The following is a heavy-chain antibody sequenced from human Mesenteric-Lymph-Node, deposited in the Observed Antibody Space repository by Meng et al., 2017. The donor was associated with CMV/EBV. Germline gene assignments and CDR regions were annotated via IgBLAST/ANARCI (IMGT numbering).Heavy chain of an antibody. D-gene: IGHD5-18*01. J-gene: IGHJ2*01. CDR3: AAGQTDTAMVTDFDL. CDR2: IVVGSGNT. CDR1: GFTFTSSA. Sequence: SVKVSCKASGFTFTSSAVQWVRQARGQRLEWIGWIVVGSGNTNYAQKFQERVTITRDMSTSTAYTELSSLRSEDTAVYYCAAGQTDTAMVTDFDLWGRGTLVTVSS. V-gene: IGHV1-58*01.